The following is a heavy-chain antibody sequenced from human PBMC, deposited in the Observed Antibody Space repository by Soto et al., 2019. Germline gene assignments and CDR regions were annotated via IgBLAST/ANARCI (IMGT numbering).Heavy chain of an antibody. CDR1: GDSMTGGGYY. J-gene: IGHJ4*02. CDR3: ASGAPRPRDVPTHLHY. Sequence: TLSLTCVVTGDSMTGGGYYWTWIRQHPGKGLEWVASIYYNGITYYNPSLKSRTTISADTSKSQFSMMLGSVTAAETAIYFCASGAPRPRDVPTHLHYWGQGTLVTVSS. D-gene: IGHD3-10*01. V-gene: IGHV4-31*11. CDR2: IYYNGIT.